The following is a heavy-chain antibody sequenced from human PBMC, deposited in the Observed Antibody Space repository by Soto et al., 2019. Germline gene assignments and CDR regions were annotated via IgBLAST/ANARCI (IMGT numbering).Heavy chain of an antibody. CDR1: GSTFSSYA. CDR3: ARDPTYRSYPSVYYSDGTDV. CDR2: IIPIFGTA. J-gene: IGHJ3*01. D-gene: IGHD6-6*01. V-gene: IGHV1-69*13. Sequence: SVQVSCKASGSTFSSYAISWVRQAPGQGLEWMGGIIPIFGTANYAQKFQGRVTITADESTSTAYMELSSLRSEDTAVYYCARDPTYRSYPSVYYSDGTDVCGQG.